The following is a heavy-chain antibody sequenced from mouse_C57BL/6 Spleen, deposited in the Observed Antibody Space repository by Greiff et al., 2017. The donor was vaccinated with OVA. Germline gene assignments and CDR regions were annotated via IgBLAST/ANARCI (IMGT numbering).Heavy chain of an antibody. Sequence: EVKLQESGAELVRPGASVKLSCTASGFNIKDYYMHWVKQRPEQGLEWIGRIDPEDGDTEYAPKFQGKATMTADTSSNTAYLQLSSLTSEDTAVYYCTTGGYSNYFYAMDYWGQGTSVTVSS. CDR3: TTGGYSNYFYAMDY. J-gene: IGHJ4*01. CDR1: GFNIKDYY. V-gene: IGHV14-1*01. CDR2: IDPEDGDT. D-gene: IGHD2-5*01.